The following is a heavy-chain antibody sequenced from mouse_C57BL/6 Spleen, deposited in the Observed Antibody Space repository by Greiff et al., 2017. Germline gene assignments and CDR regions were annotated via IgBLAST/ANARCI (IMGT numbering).Heavy chain of an antibody. CDR3: ARVVYYDHYFDY. Sequence: VQLKQSGPELVKPGASVKISCKASGYSFTGYYMNWVKQSPEKSLEWIGEINPSTGGTTYNQKFKAKATLTVDKSSSTAYMQLQSLTSEDSAVYYCARVVYYDHYFDYWGQGTTLTVSS. J-gene: IGHJ2*01. V-gene: IGHV1-42*01. CDR1: GYSFTGYY. D-gene: IGHD2-4*01. CDR2: INPSTGGT.